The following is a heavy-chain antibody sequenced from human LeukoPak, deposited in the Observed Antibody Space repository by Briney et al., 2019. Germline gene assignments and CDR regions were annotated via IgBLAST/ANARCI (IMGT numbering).Heavy chain of an antibody. CDR3: ARQEYYYYYMDV. Sequence: PSETLSLTCTVSGGSISSYYWSWIRQPPGKGLEWIGYIYTSGSTNYNPSLKSRVTISVDTSKNQFSLKLSSVTAADTAVYYCARQEYYYYYMDVWGKGTTVTVSS. CDR2: IYTSGST. CDR1: GGSISSYY. V-gene: IGHV4-4*09. J-gene: IGHJ6*03.